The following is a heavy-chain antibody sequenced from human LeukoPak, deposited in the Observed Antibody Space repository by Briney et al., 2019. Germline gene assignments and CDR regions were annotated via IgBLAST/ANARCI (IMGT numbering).Heavy chain of an antibody. V-gene: IGHV4-38-2*02. CDR2: IYHSGST. CDR3: ARDYDILTGDDAFDI. J-gene: IGHJ3*02. Sequence: SETLSLTCTVSGYSISSGYYWGWIRQPPGRGLEWIGSIYHSGSTYYNPSLKSRVTISVDTSKNQFSLKLSSVTAADTAVYYCARDYDILTGDDAFDIWGQGTVVTVSS. D-gene: IGHD3-9*01. CDR1: GYSISSGYY.